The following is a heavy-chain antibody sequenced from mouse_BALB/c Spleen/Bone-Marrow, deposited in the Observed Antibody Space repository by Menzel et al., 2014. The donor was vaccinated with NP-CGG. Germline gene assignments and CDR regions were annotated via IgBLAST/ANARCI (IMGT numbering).Heavy chain of an antibody. J-gene: IGHJ4*01. D-gene: IGHD2-4*01. V-gene: IGHV1-7*01. CDR3: ARDYYYAVDY. Sequence: VQVVESGAELAKPGASVKMSCKASGYTFTNYWMYWVKQRPGQGLEWIGYIKVSTGYTEYNQKFKDKATLTADKSSSTAYMQLSSLTSEDSAVYYCARDYYYAVDYWGQGTSVTVSS. CDR1: GYTFTNYW. CDR2: IKVSTGYT.